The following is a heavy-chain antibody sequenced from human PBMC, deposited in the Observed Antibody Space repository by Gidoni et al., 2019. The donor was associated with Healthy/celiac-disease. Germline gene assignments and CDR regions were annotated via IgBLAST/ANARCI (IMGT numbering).Heavy chain of an antibody. V-gene: IGHV1-2*02. CDR3: ARDLRGPNWFDP. J-gene: IGHJ5*02. Sequence: QVQLVQSGAEVKKPGASVKVSCKASGYTFTGYYMHWVRQAPGQGLEWMGWINPTSGGTNYAQKFQGRVTMTRDTSISTAYMELSRLRSDDTAVYYCARDLRGPNWFDPWGQGTLVTVSS. CDR1: GYTFTGYY. D-gene: IGHD5-12*01. CDR2: INPTSGGT.